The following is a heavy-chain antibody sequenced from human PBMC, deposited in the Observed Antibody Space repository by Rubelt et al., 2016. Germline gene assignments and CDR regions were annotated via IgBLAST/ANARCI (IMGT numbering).Heavy chain of an antibody. V-gene: IGHV3-7*03. D-gene: IGHD3-3*02. J-gene: IGHJ5*02. CDR2: INQDGSLI. Sequence: VQLVESGGGVVQPGMSLRLSCAASGFTFSDYAMHWVRQAPGKGLEWVANINQDGSLINYVDSVKGRFIISRDNAKNSLYLQMNGLRVEDTAMYYCARDSHSFDPWGQGTLVTVSS. CDR3: ARDSHSFDP. CDR1: GFTFSDYA.